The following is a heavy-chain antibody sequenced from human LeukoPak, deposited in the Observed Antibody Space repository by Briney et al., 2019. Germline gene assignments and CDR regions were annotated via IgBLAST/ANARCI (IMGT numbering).Heavy chain of an antibody. J-gene: IGHJ6*04. CDR1: GFSVSSNY. CDR3: VGVETITMVRGASGDV. V-gene: IGHV3-66*02. Sequence: GGSLRLSCAASGFSVSSNYMTWVRQAPGKGLEWVSVIHSGGRAYYADSVKGRFTTSRDNSNNTLDLQMNSLSVEDTAVYYCVGVETITMVRGASGDVWGKGTTVTVSS. D-gene: IGHD3-10*01. CDR2: IHSGGRA.